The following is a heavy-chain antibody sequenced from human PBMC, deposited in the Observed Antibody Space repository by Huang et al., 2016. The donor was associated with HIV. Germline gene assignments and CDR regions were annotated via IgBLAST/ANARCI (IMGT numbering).Heavy chain of an antibody. Sequence: EVQLVESGGGLVKPGGSLRLSCAASGFAFSTYSMNWVRQAPGKGLEWVSSITSSNHIYVAYSVKGRFTISRDNVRNSLYLQMNSLRAEDTAVYYCARVVYRNSVDPSDIWGRGTVVTVSS. CDR1: GFAFSTYS. V-gene: IGHV3-21*06. J-gene: IGHJ3*02. D-gene: IGHD1-26*01. CDR3: ARVVYRNSVDPSDI. CDR2: ITSSNHI.